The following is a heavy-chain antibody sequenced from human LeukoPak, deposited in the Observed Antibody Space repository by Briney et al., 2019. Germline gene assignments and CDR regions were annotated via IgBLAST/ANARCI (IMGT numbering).Heavy chain of an antibody. CDR2: MNPNSGNT. D-gene: IGHD3-3*01. CDR1: GYTFTSYD. V-gene: IGHV1-8*01. J-gene: IGHJ4*02. CDR3: ARGRIGRITTFGVVIRDNNFDY. Sequence: ASVKVSCRASGYTFTSYDINWVRQATGQGLEWMGWMNPNSGNTGYAQKFQGRVTMTRNTSISTAYMELSSLRSEDTAVYYCARGRIGRITTFGVVIRDNNFDYWGQGTLVTVSS.